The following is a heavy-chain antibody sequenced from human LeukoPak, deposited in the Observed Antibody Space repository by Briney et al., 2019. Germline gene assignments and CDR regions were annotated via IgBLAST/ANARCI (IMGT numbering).Heavy chain of an antibody. Sequence: GGSLRLSCAASGITFSSHWMTWVRQAAGKGLEWVANIKQDGSEKYYVDSVKGRFTISRDNAKNSLYLQMNSLRAEDTAVYYCARNLRPGSSYGYYYGMDVWGQGTTVTVSS. CDR3: ARNLRPGSSYGYYYGMDV. J-gene: IGHJ6*02. CDR1: GITFSSHW. V-gene: IGHV3-7*01. D-gene: IGHD3-10*01. CDR2: IKQDGSEK.